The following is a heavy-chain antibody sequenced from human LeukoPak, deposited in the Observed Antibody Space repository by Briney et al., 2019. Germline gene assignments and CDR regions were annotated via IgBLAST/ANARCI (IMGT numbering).Heavy chain of an antibody. Sequence: GGSLRLSCAASGFTFSSYAMSWVRQAPGKGLEWVSAISGSGGSTYYADSVKGRFTTSRDNSKNTLYLQMNSLRAEDTAVYYCAKSEMRYYDSSGPHWGQGTLVTVSS. D-gene: IGHD3-22*01. J-gene: IGHJ4*02. CDR1: GFTFSSYA. CDR2: ISGSGGST. CDR3: AKSEMRYYDSSGPH. V-gene: IGHV3-23*01.